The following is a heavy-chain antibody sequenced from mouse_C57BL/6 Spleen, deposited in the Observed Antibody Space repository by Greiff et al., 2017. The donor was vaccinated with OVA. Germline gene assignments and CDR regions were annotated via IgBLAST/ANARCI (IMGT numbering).Heavy chain of an antibody. Sequence: QVQLQQSGAELVRPGALVTLSCKASGYTFTDYEMHWVKQTPVHGLEWIGAIDPETGGTAYNQKFKGKAILTADKSSSTAYMELRSLTSEDSAVYYCARKDTTVVYWYFDVWGTGTTVTVSS. J-gene: IGHJ1*03. CDR2: IDPETGGT. D-gene: IGHD1-1*01. CDR1: GYTFTDYE. V-gene: IGHV1-15*01. CDR3: ARKDTTVVYWYFDV.